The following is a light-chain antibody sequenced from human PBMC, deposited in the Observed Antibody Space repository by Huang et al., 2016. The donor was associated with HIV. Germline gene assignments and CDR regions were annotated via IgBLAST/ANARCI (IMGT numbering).Light chain of an antibody. J-gene: IGKJ1*01. CDR1: QSVSTN. V-gene: IGKV3-15*01. CDR2: GSS. CDR3: QQYNNWPSA. Sequence: ETVMTQSPATLSVSPGERATLSCRASQSVSTNLAWYQQKPGQAPSLLIYGSSTRATGIPARFSGSGSGTEFTLTISSLQSEDFAVYYCQQYNNWPSAFGQGTKVEIK.